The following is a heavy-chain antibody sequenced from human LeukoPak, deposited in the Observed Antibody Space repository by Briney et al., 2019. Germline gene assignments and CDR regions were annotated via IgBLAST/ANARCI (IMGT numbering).Heavy chain of an antibody. Sequence: SETLSHTCAVSGGSFIGSHWNWIRQPPGKGLEWIGEINHSGNTNYNPSLKSRVTISVDTSKNQFSLKLRSVTAADTAVYYCARDPTTVVTLPYYFDDWGQGTLVTVSS. CDR3: ARDPTTVVTLPYYFDD. CDR1: GGSFIGSH. D-gene: IGHD4-23*01. CDR2: INHSGNT. V-gene: IGHV4-34*01. J-gene: IGHJ4*02.